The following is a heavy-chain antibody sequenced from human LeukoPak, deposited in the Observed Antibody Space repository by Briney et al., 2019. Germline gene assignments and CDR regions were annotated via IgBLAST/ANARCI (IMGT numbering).Heavy chain of an antibody. CDR2: INHSGST. J-gene: IGHJ4*02. Sequence: SGTLSLTCAVYGGSFSGYYWSWIRQPPGKGLEWIGEINHSGSTNYNPSLKSRVTISVDTSKNQFSLKLSSVTAADTAVYYCARHGAVAGNFDYWGQGTLVTVSS. CDR3: ARHGAVAGNFDY. V-gene: IGHV4-34*01. CDR1: GGSFSGYY. D-gene: IGHD6-19*01.